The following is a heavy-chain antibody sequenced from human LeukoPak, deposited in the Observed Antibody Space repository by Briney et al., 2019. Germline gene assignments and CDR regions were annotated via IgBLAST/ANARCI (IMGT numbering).Heavy chain of an antibody. CDR3: ARDPVAGTLYQYYFDY. J-gene: IGHJ4*02. Sequence: GGSLRLSCAASGFTLSNYAMSWVRQAPGKGLEWVAVISYDGSNKYYADSVKGRFTISRDNSKNTLYLQMNSLRAEDTAVYYCARDPVAGTLYQYYFDYWGQGTLVTVSS. CDR2: ISYDGSNK. V-gene: IGHV3-30-3*01. CDR1: GFTLSNYA. D-gene: IGHD6-19*01.